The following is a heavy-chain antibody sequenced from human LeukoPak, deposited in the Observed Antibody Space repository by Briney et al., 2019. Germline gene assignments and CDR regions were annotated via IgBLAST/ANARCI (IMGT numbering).Heavy chain of an antibody. CDR2: ISSSSGTK. Sequence: GGSLRLSCAASGFTFSNYTMNWVRQAPGKGLEWVSYISSSSGTKHYADSVKGRFAISRDNAKNSLVLQMNSLRVEDTAVYYCAKDSRQSYVWGASDYWGQGTLVTVSS. V-gene: IGHV3-48*04. CDR1: GFTFSNYT. J-gene: IGHJ4*02. D-gene: IGHD3-16*01. CDR3: AKDSRQSYVWGASDY.